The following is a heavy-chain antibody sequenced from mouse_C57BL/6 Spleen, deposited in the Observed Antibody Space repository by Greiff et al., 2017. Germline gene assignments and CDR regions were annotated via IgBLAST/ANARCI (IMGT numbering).Heavy chain of an antibody. D-gene: IGHD1-1*02. V-gene: IGHV1-81*01. J-gene: IGHJ4*01. CDR3: AWLEDYYYAMDY. Sequence: QVQLKQSGAELARPGASVKLSCKASGYTFTSYGISWVKQRTGQGLEWIGEIYPRSGNTYYNEKFKGKATLTADKSSSTAYMERRSLTSEDSAVYFCAWLEDYYYAMDYWGQGTSVTVSS. CDR2: IYPRSGNT. CDR1: GYTFTSYG.